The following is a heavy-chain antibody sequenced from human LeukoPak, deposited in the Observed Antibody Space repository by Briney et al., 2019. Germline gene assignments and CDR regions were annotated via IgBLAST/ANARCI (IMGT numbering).Heavy chain of an antibody. Sequence: PGGSLRLSCEVSGFTFSSYAMSWVRQAPGKGLEWVSGISGSGDSIYYADSVKGRFTISRDNSKNTLYLQMNSLRAEDTAVYYCARDYYYDSSGDPFDYWGQGTLVTVSS. D-gene: IGHD3-22*01. CDR2: ISGSGDSI. CDR3: ARDYYYDSSGDPFDY. J-gene: IGHJ4*02. V-gene: IGHV3-23*01. CDR1: GFTFSSYA.